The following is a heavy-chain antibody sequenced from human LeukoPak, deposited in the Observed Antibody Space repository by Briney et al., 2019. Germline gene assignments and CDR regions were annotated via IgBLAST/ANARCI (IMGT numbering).Heavy chain of an antibody. D-gene: IGHD1-26*01. CDR1: GFTFSSYA. CDR3: ERDSHPELHRVSSYYYGVDV. J-gene: IGHJ6*02. Sequence: GGSLRLSCAASGFTFSSYAMHWVRQTPGKGLEWVAVISYDGRKAYYAVSVMGRFTISRDNSKTTLYLQMNSLRAEDTAVYYCERDSHPELHRVSSYYYGVDVWGQGTTVIVSS. CDR2: ISYDGRKA. V-gene: IGHV3-30*04.